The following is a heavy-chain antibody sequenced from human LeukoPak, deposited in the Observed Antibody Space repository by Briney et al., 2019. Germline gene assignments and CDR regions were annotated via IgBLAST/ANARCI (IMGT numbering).Heavy chain of an antibody. Sequence: GGSLRLSCAASGFTFNRNVMSWVRQPPGKGLEWVSAIIDDGSSTYYADSVRGRFTISRENTKISLYLQMNRLRAGDTAVYFCVRGRGQLLDFWGQGTLVTVSS. D-gene: IGHD6-13*01. V-gene: IGHV3-23*01. J-gene: IGHJ4*02. CDR2: IIDDGSST. CDR3: VRGRGQLLDF. CDR1: GFTFNRNV.